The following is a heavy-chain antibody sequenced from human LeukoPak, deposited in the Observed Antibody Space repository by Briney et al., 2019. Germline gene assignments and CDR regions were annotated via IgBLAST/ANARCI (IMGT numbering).Heavy chain of an antibody. D-gene: IGHD6-6*01. CDR3: ARQSSIAAPSDY. CDR2: IIPIFGTA. J-gene: IGHJ4*02. CDR1: GGTFSSYA. V-gene: IGHV1-69*05. Sequence: SVKVSCKASGGTFSSYAISWVRQAPGQGLEWMGGIIPIFGTANYAQKFQGRVTITTDESTSTAYMELSSLRSEDTAVYYCARQSSIAAPSDYWGQGTLVTVSS.